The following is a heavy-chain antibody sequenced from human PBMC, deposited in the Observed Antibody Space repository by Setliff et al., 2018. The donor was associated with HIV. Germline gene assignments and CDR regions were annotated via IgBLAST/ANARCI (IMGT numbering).Heavy chain of an antibody. CDR2: IYTSGST. J-gene: IGHJ3*02. D-gene: IGHD5-18*01. V-gene: IGHV4-61*09. Sequence: PSETLSLTCTVSGGSISSGSYYWSWIRQPAGKGLEWIGHIYTSGSTNYNPSLKSRVNISVDTSKNQFSLKLSSVTAADTAVYYCARATSAGYSYGYRFRGAFDIWGQGTMVTVS. CDR1: GGSISSGSYY. CDR3: ARATSAGYSYGYRFRGAFDI.